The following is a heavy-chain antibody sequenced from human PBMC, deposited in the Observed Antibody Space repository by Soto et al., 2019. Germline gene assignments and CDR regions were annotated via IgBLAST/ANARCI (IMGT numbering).Heavy chain of an antibody. Sequence: EVQLLESGGGLVQPGGSLRLSCAASGFTFSSYAMSWVRQAPGKGLEWVSAISGSGGSTYYADSVKGRFTISRDNSKNTLYLQMNSLRAEDTAVYYCAKDRIAVAGTYHYYCYYGMDVWGQGTTVTVSS. CDR2: ISGSGGST. V-gene: IGHV3-23*01. CDR3: AKDRIAVAGTYHYYCYYGMDV. D-gene: IGHD6-19*01. J-gene: IGHJ6*02. CDR1: GFTFSSYA.